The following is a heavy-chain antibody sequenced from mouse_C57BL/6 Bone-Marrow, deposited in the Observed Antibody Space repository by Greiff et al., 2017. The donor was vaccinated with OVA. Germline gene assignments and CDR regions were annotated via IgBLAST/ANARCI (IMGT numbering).Heavy chain of an antibody. V-gene: IGHV1-54*01. CDR1: GYAFTNYL. Sequence: VQLQQSGAELVRPGTSVKVSCKASGYAFTNYLIEWVKQRPGQGLEWIGVINPGSGGTNYNEKFKGKATLTADKSSSTAYMQLSSLTSEDSAVYFCAKRTVRGFYYAMDYWGQGTSVTVSS. CDR3: AKRTVRGFYYAMDY. J-gene: IGHJ4*01. CDR2: INPGSGGT.